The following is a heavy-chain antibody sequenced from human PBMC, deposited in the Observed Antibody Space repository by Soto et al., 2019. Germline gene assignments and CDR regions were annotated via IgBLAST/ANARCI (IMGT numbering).Heavy chain of an antibody. CDR3: ASDLVGASDSYGLDV. Sequence: LRLSFAASGFTFSNYGMHWVRQAPGKGLEWVAIIWHDGNNKYYADSVRGRFIISRDNSKNRLYLQMNSLRAEDTAVYYCASDLVGASDSYGLDVWGQGTPVTVSS. D-gene: IGHD1-26*01. V-gene: IGHV3-33*01. J-gene: IGHJ6*02. CDR2: IWHDGNNK. CDR1: GFTFSNYG.